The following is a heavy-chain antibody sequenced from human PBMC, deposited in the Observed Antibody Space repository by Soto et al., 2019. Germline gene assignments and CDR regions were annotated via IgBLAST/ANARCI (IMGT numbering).Heavy chain of an antibody. V-gene: IGHV3-21*04. CDR2: PRSSSSYM. CDR3: ARGRYCSSTSCFTGDYYYYYYGMDV. D-gene: IGHD2-2*01. J-gene: IGHJ6*02. Sequence: RGSLLLSCALSVFTFSIYSMAWVRQAPGKGLERVQLPRSSSSYMYYADSVKGRFTISRDNAKNSLYLQMNSLRAEDTAVYYSARGRYCSSTSCFTGDYYYYYYGMDVWGQGTTVTGSS. CDR1: VFTFSIYS.